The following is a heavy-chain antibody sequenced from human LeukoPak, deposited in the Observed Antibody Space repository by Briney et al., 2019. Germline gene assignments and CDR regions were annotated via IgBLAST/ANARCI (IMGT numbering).Heavy chain of an antibody. CDR2: IIPILGIA. Sequence: SVKVSCKASEGTFSSYLISWVRQAPGQGLEWMGRIIPILGIANYAQKFQGRVTITADKSTSTAYMELSSLRSEDTAVYYCARDIGGFDPWGQGTLVTVSS. J-gene: IGHJ5*02. CDR3: ARDIGGFDP. CDR1: EGTFSSYL. V-gene: IGHV1-69*04. D-gene: IGHD3-16*01.